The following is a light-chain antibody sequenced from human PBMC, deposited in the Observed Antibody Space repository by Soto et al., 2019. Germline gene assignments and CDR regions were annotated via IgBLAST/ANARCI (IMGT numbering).Light chain of an antibody. J-gene: IGLJ1*01. Sequence: QSALTQPPSVSGSPGQSVTISCTGTSSDVGGYNRVSWYQQPPGTAPKLVIYEVIHRPSGVPARFSGSKSGNTASLTISGLQAEDGADYYCYSYTSSSTYVFGTGTKLTVL. CDR1: SSDVGGYNR. CDR3: YSYTSSSTYV. CDR2: EVI. V-gene: IGLV2-18*02.